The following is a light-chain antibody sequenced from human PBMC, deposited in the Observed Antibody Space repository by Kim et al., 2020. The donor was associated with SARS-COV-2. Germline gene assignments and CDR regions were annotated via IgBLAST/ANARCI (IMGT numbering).Light chain of an antibody. CDR3: QAWDSSTVV. J-gene: IGLJ2*01. CDR1: KLGDKY. CDR2: QDS. Sequence: SAPPGQTASITCSGDKLGDKYACWYQQKPGQSPVLVIYQDSKRPSGIPERFSGSNSGNTATLTISGTQAMDEADYYCQAWDSSTVVFGGGTQLTVL. V-gene: IGLV3-1*01.